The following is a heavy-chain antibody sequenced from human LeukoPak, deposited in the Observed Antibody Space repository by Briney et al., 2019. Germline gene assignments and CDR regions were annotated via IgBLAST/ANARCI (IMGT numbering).Heavy chain of an antibody. Sequence: PSETLSLTCTVSGGSISTYYWTWIRQPPGKGLEWIGYIYYTGSTNYNPSLKSRVTISVDTSKIQFSLKLSSVTAADTAVYYCARATAVTTRWFDPWGQGTLVTVSS. V-gene: IGHV4-59*01. CDR2: IYYTGST. CDR1: GGSISTYY. CDR3: ARATAVTTRWFDP. J-gene: IGHJ5*02. D-gene: IGHD4-17*01.